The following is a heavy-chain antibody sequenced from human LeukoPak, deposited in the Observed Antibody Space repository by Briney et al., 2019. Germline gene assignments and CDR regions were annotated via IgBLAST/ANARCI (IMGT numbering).Heavy chain of an antibody. CDR3: ARGIADPYSFDS. D-gene: IGHD6-13*01. V-gene: IGHV4-4*07. Sequence: KASETLSLTCTVSGGSINFYYWSWIRQPAGKGVEWIGRIYSTGSTNYSPSLKSRVTMSVDKSKNQFSLNLSSVTAADTAVYYCARGIADPYSFDSWGQGTLVTVSS. CDR1: GGSINFYY. J-gene: IGHJ4*02. CDR2: IYSTGST.